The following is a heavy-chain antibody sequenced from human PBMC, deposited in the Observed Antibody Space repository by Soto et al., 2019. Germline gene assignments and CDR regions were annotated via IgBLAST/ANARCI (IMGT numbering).Heavy chain of an antibody. CDR3: ARTLSGYDLYYYYYMDV. V-gene: IGHV4-59*08. CDR1: GGSISSYY. D-gene: IGHD5-12*01. CDR2: IYYSGST. Sequence: SETLSLTCTVSGGSISSYYWSWIRQPPGKGLKWIGYIYYSGSTNYNPSLKSRVTISVDTSKNQFSLKLSSVTAADTAVYYCARTLSGYDLYYYYYMDVWGKGTTVTVSS. J-gene: IGHJ6*03.